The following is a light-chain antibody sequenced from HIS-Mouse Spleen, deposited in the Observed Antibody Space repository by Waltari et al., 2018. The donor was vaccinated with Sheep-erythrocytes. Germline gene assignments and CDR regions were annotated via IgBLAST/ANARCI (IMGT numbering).Light chain of an antibody. J-gene: IGLJ2*01. CDR3: QSYDSSNVV. CDR1: SRSIASNY. Sequence: NFMLTQPHSVSESPGKTVTISCPRSSRSIASNYVQWYQQRPGSAPTPVIYEDNQRPSGFPDRFSGSIDSSSNSASLTISGLKTEDEADYYCQSYDSSNVVFGGGTKLTVL. CDR2: EDN. V-gene: IGLV6-57*04.